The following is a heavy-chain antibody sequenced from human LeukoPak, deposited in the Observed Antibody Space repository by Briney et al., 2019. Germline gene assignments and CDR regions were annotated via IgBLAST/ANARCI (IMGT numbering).Heavy chain of an antibody. V-gene: IGHV5-51*01. CDR3: AIATVVTPGGYYFDY. J-gene: IGHJ4*02. CDR1: GYSFTSYW. D-gene: IGHD4-23*01. CDR2: IYPGDSDT. Sequence: GESLKISCKGSGYSFTSYWIGWVRQMPGKGLEWMGIIYPGDSDTRYSPSFQGQVTISADKFISTAYLQWSSLKASDTAMYYCAIATVVTPGGYYFDYWGQGTLVTVSS.